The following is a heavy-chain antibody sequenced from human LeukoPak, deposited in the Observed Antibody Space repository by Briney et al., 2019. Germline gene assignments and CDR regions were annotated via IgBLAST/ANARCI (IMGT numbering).Heavy chain of an antibody. CDR1: GFTFSSYS. V-gene: IGHV3-21*01. Sequence: KPGGSLRLSCAASGFTFSSYSMNWVRQAPGKGLEWVSSISSSSSYIYYADSVKGRFTISRDNAKNSLYLQMNSLRAEDTAVYYCARGFFDYVWGSYRPISFDYWGQGTLVTVSS. CDR2: ISSSSSYI. J-gene: IGHJ4*02. CDR3: ARGFFDYVWGSYRPISFDY. D-gene: IGHD3-16*02.